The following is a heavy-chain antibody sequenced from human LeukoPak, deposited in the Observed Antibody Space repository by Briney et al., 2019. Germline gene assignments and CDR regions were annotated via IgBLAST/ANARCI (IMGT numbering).Heavy chain of an antibody. D-gene: IGHD6-6*01. J-gene: IGHJ5*02. CDR1: GGSISSSSYY. CDR2: IYYSGST. Sequence: PSETLSLTCTVSGGSISSSSYYWGWIRQPPGTGLEWIGSIYYSGSTYYNPSLKSRVTISVDTSKNQFSLKLSSVTAAETAVYYCARRVAAPSGGWFDPWGQGTLVTVSS. CDR3: ARRVAAPSGGWFDP. V-gene: IGHV4-39*01.